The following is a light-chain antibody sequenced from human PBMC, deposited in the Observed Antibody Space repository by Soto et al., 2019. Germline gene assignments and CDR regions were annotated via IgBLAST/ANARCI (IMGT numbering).Light chain of an antibody. CDR2: RAS. CDR3: QQGSNWPWT. CDR1: QSVGTS. Sequence: EIVLTQSPATLSLSPGERASLSCRASQSVGTSLAWYQQKPGQAPRLLIYRASNRATGIPATFTGSGSGTDFTLTISGLEPGDFAVYYCQQGSNWPWTFGQGNKVEIK. V-gene: IGKV3-11*01. J-gene: IGKJ1*01.